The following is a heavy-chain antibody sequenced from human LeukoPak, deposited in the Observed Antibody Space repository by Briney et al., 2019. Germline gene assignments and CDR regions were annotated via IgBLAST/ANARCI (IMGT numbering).Heavy chain of an antibody. CDR2: INPNSGGT. CDR3: AIDRVGAAIDY. CDR1: GYPFTGYY. Sequence: ASVKVSCKASGYPFTGYYMHWVRQAPGQGLEWMGRINPNSGGTNYAQKFQGRVTVTRDMSTTTAYMELSRLRSEDTAVYYCAIDRVGAAIDYWGQGTLVTVSS. D-gene: IGHD2-15*01. V-gene: IGHV1-2*06. J-gene: IGHJ4*02.